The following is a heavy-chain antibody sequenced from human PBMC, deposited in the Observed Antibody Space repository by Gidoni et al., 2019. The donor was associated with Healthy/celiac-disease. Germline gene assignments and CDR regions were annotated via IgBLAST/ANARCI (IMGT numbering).Heavy chain of an antibody. J-gene: IGHJ4*02. CDR1: GGSISSSSYY. Sequence: QLQLQESGSRLVKPSETLSLTCTVSGGSISSSSYYWGWIRQPPGKGLEWIGSIYYSGSTYYNPSLKSRVTISVDTSKNQFSLKLSSVTAADTAVYYCARSGYCSGGSCLGGFDYWGQGTLVTVSS. CDR2: IYYSGST. D-gene: IGHD2-15*01. V-gene: IGHV4-39*01. CDR3: ARSGYCSGGSCLGGFDY.